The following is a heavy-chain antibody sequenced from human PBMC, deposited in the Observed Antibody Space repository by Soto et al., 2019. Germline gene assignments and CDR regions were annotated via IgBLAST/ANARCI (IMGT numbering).Heavy chain of an antibody. CDR3: AGRSEYHYGSGKYYGLGV. D-gene: IGHD3-10*01. CDR2: IYPGDSDT. V-gene: IGHV5-51*01. J-gene: IGHJ6*02. CDR1: GYTFTNNW. Sequence: GESLKISCKGSGYTFTNNWVGWVRQMPGKGLEWMGIIYPGDSDTRYSPSFQGQVTISVDKSIATAYLQWSSLKASDTAMYYCAGRSEYHYGSGKYYGLGVWGQGTTVTVSS.